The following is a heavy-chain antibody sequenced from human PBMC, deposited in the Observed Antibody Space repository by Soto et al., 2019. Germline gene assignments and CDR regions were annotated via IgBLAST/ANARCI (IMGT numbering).Heavy chain of an antibody. Sequence: QVQLVESGGGVVQPGRSLRLSCAASGFTFSSYAMHWVRQAPGKGLEWVAVISYDGSNKYYADSVKGRFTISRDNSKNTLYLQMNSLRAEDTAVYYCARETLGYCTKGVCLRGFDYWGQGTLVTVSS. J-gene: IGHJ4*02. CDR1: GFTFSSYA. V-gene: IGHV3-30-3*01. D-gene: IGHD2-8*01. CDR3: ARETLGYCTKGVCLRGFDY. CDR2: ISYDGSNK.